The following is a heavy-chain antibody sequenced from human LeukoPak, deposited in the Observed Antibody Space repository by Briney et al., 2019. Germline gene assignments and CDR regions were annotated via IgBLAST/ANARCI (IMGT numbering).Heavy chain of an antibody. V-gene: IGHV3-73*01. CDR1: GFTFSGSA. CDR3: TRTYSGTYYDY. Sequence: GGSLRLSCAASGFTFSGSAMHWVRQASGKGLEWVGRARSKANSYATAYAASVKGRLTISRDDSKNTAYLQMNSLKTEDTAVYYCTRTYSGTYYDYWGQGTLVTVSS. CDR2: ARSKANSYAT. J-gene: IGHJ4*02. D-gene: IGHD1-26*01.